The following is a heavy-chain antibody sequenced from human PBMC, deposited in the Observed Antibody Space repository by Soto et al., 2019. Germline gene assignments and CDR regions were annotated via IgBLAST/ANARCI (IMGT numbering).Heavy chain of an antibody. CDR2: IIPIFGTA. Sequence: SVKVSCKASGGTFSSYAISWVRQAPGQGLEWMGGIIPIFGTANYAQKFQGRVTITADESTSTAYMELSSLRSEDTAVYYCAREASPHYDFWSGYRPFDYWGQGTLVTSPQ. V-gene: IGHV1-69*13. CDR3: AREASPHYDFWSGYRPFDY. D-gene: IGHD3-3*01. J-gene: IGHJ4*02. CDR1: GGTFSSYA.